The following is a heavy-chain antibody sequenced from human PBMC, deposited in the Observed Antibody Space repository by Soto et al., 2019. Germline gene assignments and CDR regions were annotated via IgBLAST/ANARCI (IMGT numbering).Heavy chain of an antibody. D-gene: IGHD6-6*01. J-gene: IGHJ4*02. CDR3: ATRQEYSSSFHY. Sequence: GGSLRLSCAASGFTFSSYAMSWVRQAPGKGLEWVSAISGSGGSTYYADSVKGRFTISRDNSKNTLYLQMNSLRAEDTAVYYCATRQEYSSSFHYWGQGTLVTVSS. CDR1: GFTFSSYA. V-gene: IGHV3-23*01. CDR2: ISGSGGST.